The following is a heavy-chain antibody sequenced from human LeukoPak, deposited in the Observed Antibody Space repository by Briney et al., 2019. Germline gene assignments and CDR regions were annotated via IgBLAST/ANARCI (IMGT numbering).Heavy chain of an antibody. Sequence: SETLSLTCTVSGGSISSYYWSWIRQPPGKGLEWIGYIYYSGSTNYNPSLKSRVTISVDTSKNQFSLKLSSVTAADTAVYYCARASKKGIQLWFDHWGQGTLVTVSS. CDR3: ARASKKGIQLWFDH. CDR2: IYYSGST. D-gene: IGHD5-18*01. CDR1: GGSISSYY. J-gene: IGHJ5*02. V-gene: IGHV4-59*01.